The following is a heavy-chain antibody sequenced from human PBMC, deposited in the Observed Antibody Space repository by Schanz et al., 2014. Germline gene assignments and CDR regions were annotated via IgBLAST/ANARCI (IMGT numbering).Heavy chain of an antibody. CDR1: GFIFSNFA. V-gene: IGHV3-23*04. D-gene: IGHD4-17*01. Sequence: EVQLVESGGGLVQPGGSLRLSCAASGFIFSNFAMEWVRQAPGKRLEWVSSISATSPDTYYADSVKGRFTITRDNSKNTVFLQMNGLRTDDTAVYSCAGDKGDYPFFYFGMDVWGQGTTVTVSS. CDR3: AGDKGDYPFFYFGMDV. CDR2: ISATSPDT. J-gene: IGHJ6*02.